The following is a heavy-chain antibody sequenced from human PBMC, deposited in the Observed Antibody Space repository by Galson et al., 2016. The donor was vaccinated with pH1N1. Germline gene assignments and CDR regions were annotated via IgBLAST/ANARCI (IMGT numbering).Heavy chain of an antibody. J-gene: IGHJ4*02. CDR2: IYYSGST. V-gene: IGHV4-39*01. CDR3: ASTYRGGDCHILDY. CDR1: GGSISSSSYY. Sequence: LSLTCTVSGGSISSSSYYWGWIRQPPGKGLEWIGSIYYSGSTNYNPSLKSRVTISVDTSKNQFSLKLSSVTAADTAVYYCASTYRGGDCHILDYWGQGTLVTVSS. D-gene: IGHD2-21*01.